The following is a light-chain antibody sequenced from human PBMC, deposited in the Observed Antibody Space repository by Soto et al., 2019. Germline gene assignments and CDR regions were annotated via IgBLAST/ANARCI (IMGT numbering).Light chain of an antibody. CDR2: TND. J-gene: IGLJ2*01. Sequence: QSVLTQPPSASGTPGQRVTIYCSGSSSNIGSNTVNWYQQLPGTAPKLLIYTNDHRPSGVPDRFSGSKSGTSASLAISGLQSEDEADYYCATWDHSLNGYVVFGRSTQLTVL. CDR1: SSNIGSNT. CDR3: ATWDHSLNGYVV. V-gene: IGLV1-44*01.